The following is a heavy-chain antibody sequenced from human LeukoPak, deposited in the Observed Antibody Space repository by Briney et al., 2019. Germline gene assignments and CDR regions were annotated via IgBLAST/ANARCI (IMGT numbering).Heavy chain of an antibody. J-gene: IGHJ4*02. V-gene: IGHV3-33*01. CDR1: GFTFGNYG. CDR2: IWYDGSNK. D-gene: IGHD5-18*01. Sequence: GGSLRLSCTTSGFTFGNYGMSWFRQAPGKGLEWVAVIWYDGSNKYYADSVKGRFTISRDNSKNTLYLQMNSLRAEDTAVYYCARDRIGYSQLVSWGQATLVTVSS. CDR3: ARDRIGYSQLVS.